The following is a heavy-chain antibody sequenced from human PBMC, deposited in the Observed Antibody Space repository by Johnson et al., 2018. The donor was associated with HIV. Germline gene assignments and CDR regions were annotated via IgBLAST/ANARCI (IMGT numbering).Heavy chain of an antibody. CDR1: GLMFYDYA. Sequence: QVQLVESGGDWVQPGRSLRLSCAASGLMFYDYAMHWVRQAPGKGLEWAAVISYDGSDKYYADSVKGRFTISRDNSKNTLYRQMNSLRAEDTAVYYCAKGPQGIATPDAFDIWGQGTMVIVSS. CDR2: ISYDGSDK. CDR3: AKGPQGIATPDAFDI. D-gene: IGHD2-21*01. V-gene: IGHV3-30*18. J-gene: IGHJ3*02.